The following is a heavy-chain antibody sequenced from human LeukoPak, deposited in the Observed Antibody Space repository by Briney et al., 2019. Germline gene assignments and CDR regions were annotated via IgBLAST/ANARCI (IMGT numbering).Heavy chain of an antibody. CDR1: GGSINSYY. CDR3: GRQGYTADYFLDY. CDR2: IYTNTGTT. V-gene: IGHV4-4*07. Sequence: SETLSLTCTVSGGSINSYYWGWVRQPAGKGLEWIGRIYTNTGTTNYSPSLKGRLTMSVDTSKNQFSLNLRSVTAADTAVYYCGRQGYTADYFLDYWSQGTLVTVSS. J-gene: IGHJ4*02. D-gene: IGHD2-2*02.